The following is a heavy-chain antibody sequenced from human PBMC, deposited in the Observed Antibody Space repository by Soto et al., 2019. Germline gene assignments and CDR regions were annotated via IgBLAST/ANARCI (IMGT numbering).Heavy chain of an antibody. CDR2: IYYSGST. D-gene: IGHD3-10*01. V-gene: IGHV4-31*03. Sequence: SETLSLTCTVSGGSISSGGYYWSWIRQHPGKGLEWIGYIYYSGSTYYNPSLKSRVTISVDTSKNQFSLKLSSVTAADTAVYYCAREGSELALNYGMDVWGQGTTVTV. J-gene: IGHJ6*02. CDR3: AREGSELALNYGMDV. CDR1: GGSISSGGYY.